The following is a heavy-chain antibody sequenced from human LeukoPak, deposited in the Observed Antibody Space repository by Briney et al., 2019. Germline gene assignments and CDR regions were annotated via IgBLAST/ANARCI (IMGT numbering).Heavy chain of an antibody. D-gene: IGHD3-3*01. CDR1: GYTFTSYD. J-gene: IGHJ4*02. Sequence: ASVKVSCKASGYTFTSYDINWVRQATGQGLEWMGWMNPNSGNTGNAQKFQGRGTMTRNTSISTAYMELSSLRSDDTAVYYCARPFGDFWSGYYNFDYWGQGTLVTVSS. CDR3: ARPFGDFWSGYYNFDY. CDR2: MNPNSGNT. V-gene: IGHV1-8*01.